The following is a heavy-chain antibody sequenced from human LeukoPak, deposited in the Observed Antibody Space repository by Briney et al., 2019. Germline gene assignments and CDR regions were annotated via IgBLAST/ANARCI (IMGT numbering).Heavy chain of an antibody. CDR3: ARDSSSWSPTGAFDI. CDR1: GGSISSSSYY. D-gene: IGHD6-13*01. V-gene: IGHV4-39*07. Sequence: SETLSLTCTVSGGSISSSSYYWGWIRQPPGKGLEWIGSIYYSGSTYYNPSLKSRVTISVDTSKNQFSLKLSSVTAADTAVYYCARDSSSWSPTGAFDIWGQGTMVTVSS. CDR2: IYYSGST. J-gene: IGHJ3*02.